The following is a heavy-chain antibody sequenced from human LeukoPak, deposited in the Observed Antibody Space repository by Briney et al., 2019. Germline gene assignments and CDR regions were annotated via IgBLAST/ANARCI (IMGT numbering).Heavy chain of an antibody. CDR2: ITHSGRTI. D-gene: IGHD1-26*01. CDR3: ARPSSGAYDY. Sequence: GGSLRLSCAASGFIFSDYNMHWVRQAPGKGLEWVSYITHSGRTISYADSVKGRFTISRDNARNSLYLQMNSLRDDDTAVYFCARPSSGAYDYWGQGTLVTVSS. J-gene: IGHJ4*02. CDR1: GFIFSDYN. V-gene: IGHV3-48*02.